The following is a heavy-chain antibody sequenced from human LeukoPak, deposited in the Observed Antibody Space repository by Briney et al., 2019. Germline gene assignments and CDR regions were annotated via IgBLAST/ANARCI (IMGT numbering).Heavy chain of an antibody. D-gene: IGHD2-15*01. Sequence: SETLSLTCTVSGGSISSSDYYWGWIRQPPGKGLEWTGSMSYSGSAHYNPSLKSRVTISADTSKNQFSLKLSSVTAADTAVYYCAREEDCSGGICYLGNAFDIWGQGTMVTVSS. CDR1: GGSISSSDYY. J-gene: IGHJ3*02. CDR3: AREEDCSGGICYLGNAFDI. V-gene: IGHV4-39*01. CDR2: MSYSGSA.